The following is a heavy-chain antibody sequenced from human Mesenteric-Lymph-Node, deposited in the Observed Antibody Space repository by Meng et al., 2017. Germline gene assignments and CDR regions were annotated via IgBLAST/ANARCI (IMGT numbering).Heavy chain of an antibody. V-gene: IGHV3-30*04. CDR3: AKPAIDGGSYHY. CDR1: GFTFSSYA. J-gene: IGHJ4*02. CDR2: ISYDGSNK. Sequence: QVELVGSGGGGVQPGRSLRLSCAASGFTFSSYAMHWVRQAPGKGLEWVAVISYDGSNKYYADSVKGRFTISRDNSKNTLYLQMNSLRAEDTAVYYCAKPAIDGGSYHYWGQGTLVTVSS. D-gene: IGHD1-26*01.